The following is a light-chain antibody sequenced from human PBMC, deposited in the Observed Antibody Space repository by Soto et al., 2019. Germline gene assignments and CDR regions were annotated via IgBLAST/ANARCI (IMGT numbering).Light chain of an antibody. CDR2: ADT. CDR1: SSNIGAGYD. Sequence: QAVVTQPPSVSGAPGQTVTVSCTGSSSNIGAGYDVHWYRQVAGTVPKVLIYADTNRPSGVPGRFSASKSGASASLTIAGLQAEDEADYYCQSFDSSLRGVLFDGGTKLTVL. V-gene: IGLV1-40*03. J-gene: IGLJ2*01. CDR3: QSFDSSLRGVL.